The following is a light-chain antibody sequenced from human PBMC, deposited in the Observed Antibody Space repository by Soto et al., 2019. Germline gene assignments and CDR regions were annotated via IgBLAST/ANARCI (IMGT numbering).Light chain of an antibody. CDR2: EVN. J-gene: IGLJ2*01. V-gene: IGLV2-8*01. Sequence: QSALTQPPPASGSPGQSVTISCTGTSTDLGGYNYVSWYQQHPGKAPKLMIYEVNLRPSGVPDRFSGSKSGNTASLTVSGLQAEDEADYYCSSYAGSNNLIFGGGPKLTVL. CDR3: SSYAGSNNLI. CDR1: STDLGGYNY.